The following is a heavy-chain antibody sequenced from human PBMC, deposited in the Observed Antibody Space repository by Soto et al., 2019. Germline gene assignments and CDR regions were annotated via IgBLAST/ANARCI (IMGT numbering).Heavy chain of an antibody. D-gene: IGHD6-13*01. V-gene: IGHV5-10-1*01. CDR1: GYSFTSYW. CDR2: IDPSDSYT. J-gene: IGHJ5*02. Sequence: GEPLKISCKGSGYSFTSYWISWVRQMPGKGLEWMGRIDPSDSYTNYSPSFQGHVTISADKSISTAYLQWSSLKASDTAMYYCARWAVAAAGIGYSHRFGPWGQGTLVTVSS. CDR3: ARWAVAAAGIGYSHRFGP.